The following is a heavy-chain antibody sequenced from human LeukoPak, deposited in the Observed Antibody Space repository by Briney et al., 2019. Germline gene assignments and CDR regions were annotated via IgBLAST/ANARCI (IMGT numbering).Heavy chain of an antibody. CDR3: VRQYCGGDCYSSYGY. Sequence: QTGGSLRLSCAASGFTFSSYWMHWVRQAPGKGLVWVSRINSDGSSTSYADSVKGRFTISRDNAKNTLYLQMNSLRAEDTAVYYCVRQYCGGDCYSSYGYWGQGTLVTVSS. CDR1: GFTFSSYW. CDR2: INSDGSST. V-gene: IGHV3-74*01. J-gene: IGHJ4*02. D-gene: IGHD2-21*02.